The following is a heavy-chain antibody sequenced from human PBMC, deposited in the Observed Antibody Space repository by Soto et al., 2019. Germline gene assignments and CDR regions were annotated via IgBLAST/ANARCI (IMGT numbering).Heavy chain of an antibody. CDR2: IYTSGST. J-gene: IGHJ6*02. D-gene: IGHD3-3*01. Sequence: PSETLSLTCTVSGGSISSYYWSWIRQPAGKGLEWIGRIYTSGSTNYNPSLKSRVTMSVDTSKNQFSLKLSSVTAADTAVYYCARDLYYDFWSGYYTHYYYYGMDVWGQGTTVTVSS. V-gene: IGHV4-4*07. CDR1: GGSISSYY. CDR3: ARDLYYDFWSGYYTHYYYYGMDV.